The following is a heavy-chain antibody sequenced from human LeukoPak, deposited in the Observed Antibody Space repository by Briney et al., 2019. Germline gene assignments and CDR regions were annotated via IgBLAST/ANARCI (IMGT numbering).Heavy chain of an antibody. CDR2: IYYSGST. Sequence: PSETLSLTCTVSGGSISSYYWSWIRQPPGKGLEWIGYIYYSGSTNYKSPLKSRVTISVDTSKNQFSLRLSSVTAADTAVYYCARTTEGGYSYGYFYYYYMDVWGKGTTVTISS. J-gene: IGHJ6*03. V-gene: IGHV4-59*01. CDR3: ARTTEGGYSYGYFYYYYMDV. CDR1: GGSISSYY. D-gene: IGHD5-18*01.